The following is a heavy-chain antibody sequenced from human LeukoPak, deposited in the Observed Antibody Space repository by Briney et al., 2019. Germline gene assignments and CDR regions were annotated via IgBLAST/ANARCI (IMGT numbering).Heavy chain of an antibody. V-gene: IGHV4-4*07. J-gene: IGHJ4*02. CDR2: IYVSGST. D-gene: IGHD3-10*01. Sequence: SETLSLTCTVSGGSLSSYHWNWIRQPAGKGLEWIGRIYVSGSTSYNPSLKSRVTMSLDTSKNQFSLRLSSVTAADTAVYYCARFYYYGSGSYSFDNWGQGILVTVSS. CDR1: GGSLSSYH. CDR3: ARFYYYGSGSYSFDN.